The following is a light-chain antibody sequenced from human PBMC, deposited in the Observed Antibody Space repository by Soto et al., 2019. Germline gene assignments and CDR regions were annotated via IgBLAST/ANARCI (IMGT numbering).Light chain of an antibody. J-gene: IGKJ4*01. CDR1: QSISSY. CDR3: LQYSGYVPT. CDR2: AAS. Sequence: DIQMTQSPSSLSASVGDRVTITCRASQSISSYLNWYQQKPGKAPKRLIYAASDLESGVPSRFSGSGFGTEFTLTISSLQSEDFATYYCLQYSGYVPTFGGGTKVDI. V-gene: IGKV1-17*01.